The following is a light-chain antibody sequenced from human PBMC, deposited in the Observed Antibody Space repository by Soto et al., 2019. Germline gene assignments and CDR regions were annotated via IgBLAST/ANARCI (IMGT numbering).Light chain of an antibody. Sequence: EVVLTQSPATLSLSPGERATLSCRASQSVGSYLAWFHQKPGQAPRLLIYDASNRAPGIPARFSGSGSGTDFTLTISSLDPEDFGVYYCQQRKNWPPITFGHGTRLEIK. CDR3: QQRKNWPPIT. CDR1: QSVGSY. CDR2: DAS. V-gene: IGKV3-11*01. J-gene: IGKJ5*01.